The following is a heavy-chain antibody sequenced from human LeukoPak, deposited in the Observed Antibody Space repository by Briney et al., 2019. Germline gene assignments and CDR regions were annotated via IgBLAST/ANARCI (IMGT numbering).Heavy chain of an antibody. D-gene: IGHD2/OR15-2a*01. CDR1: ACTFTGYY. J-gene: IGHJ4*02. CDR2: INPNSGGT. CDR3: ARDFYDAGFFDY. Sequence: ASVKVSCKASACTFTGYYMHWVRQAPGQGLEWMGWINPNSGGTNYAQNFQGRVTMTRDTSISTAYMELSRLRSDDTAVYYCARDFYDAGFFDYWGQGTLVTVSS. V-gene: IGHV1-2*02.